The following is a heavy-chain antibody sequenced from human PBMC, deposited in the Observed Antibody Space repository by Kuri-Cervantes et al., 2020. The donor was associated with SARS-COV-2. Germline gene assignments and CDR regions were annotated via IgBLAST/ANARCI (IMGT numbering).Heavy chain of an antibody. CDR3: ARRSYYDFFTGYYIPFYMDA. Sequence: GSLRLSCTVSGGSISSSSYYWDWNRQPPGKGLEWIGSIYYTGSTYYNPSLKSRVTISVDTSKNQFSLKLTSVTAADTAVYYCARRSYYDFFTGYYIPFYMDAWGKGTTVTVSS. CDR2: IYYTGST. J-gene: IGHJ6*03. CDR1: GGSISSSSYY. D-gene: IGHD3-9*01. V-gene: IGHV4-39*01.